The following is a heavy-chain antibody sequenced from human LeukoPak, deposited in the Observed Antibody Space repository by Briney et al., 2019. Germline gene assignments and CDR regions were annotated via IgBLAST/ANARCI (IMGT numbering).Heavy chain of an antibody. CDR1: GFTASSNY. Sequence: GGSLRLSCAASGFTASSNYMSWVRQAPGKGLEWVSAISGSGGSTYYADSVKGRFTISRDNSKNTLYLQMNSLRAEDTAVYYCAKDLVTGGRYCSGGSCYSVGFGDYWGQGTLVTVSS. CDR3: AKDLVTGGRYCSGGSCYSVGFGDY. J-gene: IGHJ4*02. D-gene: IGHD2-15*01. CDR2: ISGSGGST. V-gene: IGHV3-23*01.